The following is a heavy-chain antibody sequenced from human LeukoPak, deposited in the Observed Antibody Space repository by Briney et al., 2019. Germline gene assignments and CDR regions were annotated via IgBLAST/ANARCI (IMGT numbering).Heavy chain of an antibody. Sequence: SETLSLTCSVSGGYINNPTYSWGWIRQPPGKGLEWIGSMHYSGSAYYNPFVKSRVTISVDTSKKQFSLKLNSVTAADTAVYYCALWGTWGYFDYWRQGTLVTVSS. CDR3: ALWGTWGYFDY. V-gene: IGHV4-39*01. CDR2: MHYSGSA. CDR1: GGYINNPTYS. J-gene: IGHJ4*02. D-gene: IGHD3-16*01.